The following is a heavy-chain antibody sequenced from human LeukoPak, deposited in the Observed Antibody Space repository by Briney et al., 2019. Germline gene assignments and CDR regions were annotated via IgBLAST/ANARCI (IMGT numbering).Heavy chain of an antibody. V-gene: IGHV1-2*02. Sequence: GASVKVSCKASGYTFTDYYIHWVRQAPGQGLEWMAWINPNSGDGYSAPKFQGRVTMTRDTSISTASMELSWLTSDDTAVYYCATGVATAFTYWGQGTLVTVSS. CDR2: INPNSGDG. CDR1: GYTFTDYY. D-gene: IGHD5-12*01. J-gene: IGHJ4*02. CDR3: ATGVATAFTY.